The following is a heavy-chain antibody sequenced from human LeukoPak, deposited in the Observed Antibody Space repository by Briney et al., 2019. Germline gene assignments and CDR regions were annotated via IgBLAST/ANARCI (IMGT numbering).Heavy chain of an antibody. Sequence: SETLSLTCTVSGASIRSGDYYWSWIRQPPGKGLEWIGYIYDSGSTYYNPSLKSRITISVDTSENRFSLKPSSVTATDTAVYYCARDCSGGSCYGAFDIWGQGTMVTVSS. V-gene: IGHV4-30-4*01. CDR2: IYDSGST. CDR3: ARDCSGGSCYGAFDI. D-gene: IGHD2-15*01. CDR1: GASIRSGDYY. J-gene: IGHJ3*02.